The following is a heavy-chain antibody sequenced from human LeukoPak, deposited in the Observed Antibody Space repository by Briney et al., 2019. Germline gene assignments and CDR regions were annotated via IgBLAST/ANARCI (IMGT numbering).Heavy chain of an antibody. CDR3: AKDKVRALWFGELYYFDY. Sequence: GGSLRLSCAASGFTFSSYAMSWVRQAPGKGLEWVSAISGSGGSTYYADSVKGRFTISRDNSKNTLYLQMNSLGAEDTAVYYCAKDKVRALWFGELYYFDYWGQGTLVTVSS. CDR1: GFTFSSYA. CDR2: ISGSGGST. V-gene: IGHV3-23*01. J-gene: IGHJ4*02. D-gene: IGHD3-10*01.